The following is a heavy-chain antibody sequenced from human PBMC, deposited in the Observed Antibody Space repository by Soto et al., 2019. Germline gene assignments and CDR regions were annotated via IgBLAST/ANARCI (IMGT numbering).Heavy chain of an antibody. Sequence: QLVESGGGLVKPGGSLRVSCEASRFVFSSYSIHWVRQAPMKGLEWVASINSIGSYVYYADSVEGRFTISRDNGKNSVYLQMNSLRAEDTAVYYCTRDRSSFMRGRIRGPYGGLDVWGQGTTVLVS. V-gene: IGHV3-21*02. J-gene: IGHJ6*02. CDR1: RFVFSSYS. D-gene: IGHD3-10*01. CDR2: INSIGSYV. CDR3: TRDRSSFMRGRIRGPYGGLDV.